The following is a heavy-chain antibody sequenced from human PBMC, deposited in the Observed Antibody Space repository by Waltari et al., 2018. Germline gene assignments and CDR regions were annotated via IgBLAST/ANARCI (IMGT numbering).Heavy chain of an antibody. CDR2: INHSGRP. J-gene: IGHJ3*02. CDR3: ARGPRLGARPPDI. V-gene: IGHV4-34*01. D-gene: IGHD1-26*01. CDR1: GGSCSGYY. Sequence: QVQLQQWGAGLLKPSETLSLTCAVYGGSCSGYYWSWIRHPPGKGLEWIGEINHSGRPNYNPSLKVRVTISVDTSKNQFSLKLSSVTAADTAVYYCARGPRLGARPPDIWGQGTMVTVSS.